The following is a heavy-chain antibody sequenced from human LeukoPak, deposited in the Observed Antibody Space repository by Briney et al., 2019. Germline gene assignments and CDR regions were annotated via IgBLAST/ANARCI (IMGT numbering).Heavy chain of an antibody. CDR1: GGSIFSYY. CDR2: IYSNGIT. CDR3: ARRAYYDSSGYHPTSGYFDL. J-gene: IGHJ2*01. Sequence: SETLSLTCSVSGGSIFSYYWNWIRQSPGKGLEWIGYIYSNGITNYGPSLRSRGTISFATSRNQFSLRLTSVTAADTAIYYCARRAYYDSSGYHPTSGYFDLWGRGTLVTVSS. D-gene: IGHD3-22*01. V-gene: IGHV4-4*08.